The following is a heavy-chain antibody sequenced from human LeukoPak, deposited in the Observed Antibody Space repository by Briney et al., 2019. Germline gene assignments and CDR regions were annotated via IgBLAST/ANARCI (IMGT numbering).Heavy chain of an antibody. V-gene: IGHV4-39*07. D-gene: IGHD4-23*01. J-gene: IGHJ4*02. CDR1: GGSISSSSYY. Sequence: SETLSLTCTVSGGSISSSSYYWGWIRQPPGKGLEWIGSIYYSGSTYYNPSLKSRVTISVDTSKNQFSLKLSSVTAADTAVYYCARALRWYHGHYFDYWGQGTLVTVSS. CDR2: IYYSGST. CDR3: ARALRWYHGHYFDY.